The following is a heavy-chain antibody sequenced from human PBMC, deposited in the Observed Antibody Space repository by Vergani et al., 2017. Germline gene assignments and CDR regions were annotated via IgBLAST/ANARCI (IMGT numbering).Heavy chain of an antibody. CDR1: GFTFSSYA. Sequence: EVQLLESGGGLVQPGGSLRLSCAASGFTFSSYAMSWVRQAPGKGLEWVSVIYSGGSSTYYADSVKGRFTISRDNSKNTLYLQMNSLRAEDTAVYYCAKPVQLERRKNDAFAIWGQGTMVTVSS. CDR2: IYSGGSST. J-gene: IGHJ3*02. CDR3: AKPVQLERRKNDAFAI. V-gene: IGHV3-23*03. D-gene: IGHD1-1*01.